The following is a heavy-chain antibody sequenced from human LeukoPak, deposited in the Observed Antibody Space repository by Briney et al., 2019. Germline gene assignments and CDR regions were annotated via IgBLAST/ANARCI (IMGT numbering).Heavy chain of an antibody. CDR1: GGSISSGSYY. D-gene: IGHD3-22*01. Sequence: SETLSLTCTVSGGSISSGSYYWGWIRQPAGKGLEWIGRIYTSGSTNYNPSLKSRVTISVDTSKNQFSLKLSSVTAADTAVYYCARASFFRYYDSSGYYPYYFDYWGQGTLVTVSS. J-gene: IGHJ4*02. V-gene: IGHV4-61*02. CDR3: ARASFFRYYDSSGYYPYYFDY. CDR2: IYTSGST.